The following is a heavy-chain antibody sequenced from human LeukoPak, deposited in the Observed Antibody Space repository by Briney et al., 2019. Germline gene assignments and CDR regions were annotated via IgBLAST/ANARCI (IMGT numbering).Heavy chain of an antibody. CDR1: GGSFSGYY. CDR2: INHSGST. CDR3: ARDFLGYCSGGSCYSHAFDI. V-gene: IGHV4-34*01. J-gene: IGHJ3*02. Sequence: SETLSLTCAVYGGSFSGYYWSWIRQPPGKGLEWIGEINHSGSTNYNPSLKSRVTISVDTSKNQLSLKLSSVTAADTAVYYCARDFLGYCSGGSCYSHAFDIWGQGTMVTVSS. D-gene: IGHD2-15*01.